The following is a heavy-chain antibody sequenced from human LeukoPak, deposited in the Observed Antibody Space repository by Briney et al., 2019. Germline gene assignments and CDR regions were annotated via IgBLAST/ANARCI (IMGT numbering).Heavy chain of an antibody. CDR1: GGSISSYY. CDR2: IYYTGST. CDR3: AGDVDTVMLNAFDI. Sequence: SETLSLTCTVSGGSISSYYWSWVRQPPGKGLEWIGYIYYTGSTTHNPSLNSRVTISLDTSKNQFSLKLSSVTAADTAVYYSAGDVDTVMLNAFDIWGQGTVVTVSS. D-gene: IGHD5-18*01. J-gene: IGHJ3*02. V-gene: IGHV4-59*08.